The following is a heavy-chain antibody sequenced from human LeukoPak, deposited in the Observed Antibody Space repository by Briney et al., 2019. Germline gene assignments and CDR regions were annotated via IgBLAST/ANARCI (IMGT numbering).Heavy chain of an antibody. CDR2: IVVGSGNT. J-gene: IGHJ5*02. D-gene: IGHD5-18*01. CDR3: AAGGLPPNHQSRNREDWFDP. CDR1: GFTFTSSA. V-gene: IGHV1-58*02. Sequence: PSVKVSCKASGFTFTSSAMQWVRQARGQRLEWIGWIVVGSGNTNYAQKFQETVTITRDMSTSTAYMELSSLRPEDTAVYYCAAGGLPPNHQSRNREDWFDPWGQGTLVTVSS.